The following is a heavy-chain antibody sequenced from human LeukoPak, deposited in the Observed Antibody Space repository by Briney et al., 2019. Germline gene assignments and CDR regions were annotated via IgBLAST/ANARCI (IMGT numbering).Heavy chain of an antibody. V-gene: IGHV3-74*01. CDR2: INTDGSSA. D-gene: IGHD6-19*01. CDR3: AKSLYSGGWQFDF. Sequence: PGGSLRLSCAASGFTFSTYWMHWVRQAPGKGLVWVSHINTDGSSATYADSVKGRFTISRDNSKNTLYVQMNSLRAEDTALYYCAKSLYSGGWQFDFWGQGALVTVSS. J-gene: IGHJ4*02. CDR1: GFTFSTYW.